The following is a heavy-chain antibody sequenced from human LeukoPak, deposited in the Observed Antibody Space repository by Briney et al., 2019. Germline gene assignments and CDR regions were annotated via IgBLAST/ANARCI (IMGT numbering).Heavy chain of an antibody. D-gene: IGHD5-18*01. J-gene: IGHJ4*02. CDR2: ISSSSSYI. CDR3: ARQRPDTAMGQPLDY. V-gene: IGHV3-21*01. CDR1: GFTFSSYS. Sequence: PGGSLRLSCAASGFTFSSYSMNWVRQAPGKGLEWVSSISSSSSYIYYADSVKGRLTISRDNAKNSLYLQMNSLRAEDTAVYYCARQRPDTAMGQPLDYWGQGTLVTVSS.